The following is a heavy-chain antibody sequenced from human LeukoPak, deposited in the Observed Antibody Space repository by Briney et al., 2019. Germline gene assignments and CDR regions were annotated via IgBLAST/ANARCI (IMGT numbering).Heavy chain of an antibody. CDR3: ARGDTAKDPAYYYYMDV. D-gene: IGHD5-18*01. J-gene: IGHJ6*03. CDR2: ISAYNGNT. CDR1: GYTFTSYG. Sequence: RASVKVSCKASGYTFTSYGTSWVRQAPGQGLEWMGWISAYNGNTNYAQKLQGRVTMTTDTSTSTAYTELRSLRSDDTAVYYCARGDTAKDPAYYYYMDVWGKGTTVTVSS. V-gene: IGHV1-18*01.